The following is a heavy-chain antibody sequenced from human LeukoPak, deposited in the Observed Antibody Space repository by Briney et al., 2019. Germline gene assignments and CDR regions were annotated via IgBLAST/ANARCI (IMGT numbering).Heavy chain of an antibody. D-gene: IGHD3-22*01. V-gene: IGHV4-59*01. Sequence: SETLSLTCTVSGGSISNYHWTWIRQPPGRGLEWIGFIHYSGSTNYNPSLKSRVTISVDTSKNQFSLKLSSVTAADTAVYYCARLRYDYDCPFDFWGPGTLVTVSS. CDR1: GGSISNYH. J-gene: IGHJ4*02. CDR2: IHYSGST. CDR3: ARLRYDYDCPFDF.